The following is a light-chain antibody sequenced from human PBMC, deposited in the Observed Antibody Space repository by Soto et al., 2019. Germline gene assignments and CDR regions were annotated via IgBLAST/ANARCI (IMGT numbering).Light chain of an antibody. V-gene: IGKV3-11*01. CDR1: QSVSSS. J-gene: IGKJ1*01. Sequence: EIVFTQSPATLSLSPGERATLSCRASQSVSSSLAWYQQKLGQAPRLLIYEASDMATGIPARFSGSGSGTDFTLIISSLEPEDFAVYYCQQGSTWPWTFGQGTKVEIK. CDR2: EAS. CDR3: QQGSTWPWT.